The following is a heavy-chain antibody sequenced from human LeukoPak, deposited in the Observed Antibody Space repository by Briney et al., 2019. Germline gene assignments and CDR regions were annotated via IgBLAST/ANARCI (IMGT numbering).Heavy chain of an antibody. Sequence: SETLSLTCTVSGGSISSDTSHWGWIRQPPGKGLEWIGSIHYTRRTYYNPSLKSRVTISVDTSKSQFSLKLPSVTAADTAVYYCGRTWGYYFDYWGQGTLVTVSS. CDR2: IHYTRRT. V-gene: IGHV4-39*07. CDR3: GRTWGYYFDY. D-gene: IGHD3-16*01. CDR1: GGSISSDTSH. J-gene: IGHJ4*02.